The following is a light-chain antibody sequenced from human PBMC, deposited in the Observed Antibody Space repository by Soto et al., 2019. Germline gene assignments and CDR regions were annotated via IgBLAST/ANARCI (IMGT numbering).Light chain of an antibody. V-gene: IGLV2-23*01. Sequence: QSALTQPASVSGSLGQSITISCTGTSSDVGSYNLVSWYQQYPDKAPKLLIYEGSKRPSGVSNRFSGSKSGNTASLTISGLQAEDEADYYCCSYAGSSTDVFGIGTKVTVL. CDR2: EGS. J-gene: IGLJ1*01. CDR1: SSDVGSYNL. CDR3: CSYAGSSTDV.